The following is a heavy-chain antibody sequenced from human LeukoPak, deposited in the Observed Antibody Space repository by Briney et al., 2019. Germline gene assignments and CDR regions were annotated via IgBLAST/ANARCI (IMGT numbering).Heavy chain of an antibody. D-gene: IGHD6-13*01. CDR2: IYYSGST. CDR1: GGSISSGGYY. V-gene: IGHV4-31*03. Sequence: SQTLSLTCTVSGGSISSGGYYWSWIRQHPGKGLEWIGYIYYSGSTYYNPSLKTRVTISVDTSKNQFSLKLSSVTAADTAVYSCARSVSFIAAAGDWFDPWGQGTLVTVSS. CDR3: ARSVSFIAAAGDWFDP. J-gene: IGHJ5*02.